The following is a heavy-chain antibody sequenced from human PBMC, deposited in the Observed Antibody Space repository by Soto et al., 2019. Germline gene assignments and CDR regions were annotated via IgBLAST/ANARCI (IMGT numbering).Heavy chain of an antibody. CDR3: ATRSPAFDY. Sequence: QVQLVQSGPEVEKPGSAVKVSCKTSGYTFTSYGISWVRHAPGQGLEWMGWISTDKGKTNYAQKFKGRVTMTTDTSTSTAYIELRSLTSDDTAVYYCATRSPAFDYWGQGTLVTVS. J-gene: IGHJ4*02. CDR1: GYTFTSYG. V-gene: IGHV1-18*01. CDR2: ISTDKGKT.